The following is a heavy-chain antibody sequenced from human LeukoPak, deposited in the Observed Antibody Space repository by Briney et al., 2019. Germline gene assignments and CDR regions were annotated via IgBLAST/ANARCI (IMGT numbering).Heavy chain of an antibody. CDR2: ISYDGSNK. CDR3: ARPIAVAGTGDY. V-gene: IGHV3-30-3*01. J-gene: IGHJ4*02. Sequence: GGSLRLSCAASGFTFSSYAMHWVRQAPGKGLEWVAVISYDGSNKYYADSVKGRFTISRDNSKNTLYLQMNSLRAEDTAVYYCARPIAVAGTGDYWGQGTLVTVSS. D-gene: IGHD6-19*01. CDR1: GFTFSSYA.